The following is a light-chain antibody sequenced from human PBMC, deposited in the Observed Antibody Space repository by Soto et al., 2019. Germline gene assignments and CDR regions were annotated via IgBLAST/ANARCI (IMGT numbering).Light chain of an antibody. V-gene: IGKV1-39*01. J-gene: IGKJ1*01. CDR3: QQSYSTPRT. CDR1: QGISSY. CDR2: AAS. Sequence: DIQMTQSPSSLSASVGDSFTITCRASQGISSYLNWYQQKPGKAPKLLIYAASSLQSGVPSRFSGSGSGTDFTLTISSLRPEDFATYYCQQSYSTPRTFGQGTKVDIK.